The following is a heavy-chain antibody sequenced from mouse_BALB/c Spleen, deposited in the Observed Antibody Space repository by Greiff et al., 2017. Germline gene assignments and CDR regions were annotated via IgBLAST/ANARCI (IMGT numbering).Heavy chain of an antibody. Sequence: EVKVIESGGGLVQPGGSRKLSCAASGFTFSSFGMHWVRQAPEKGLEWVAYISSGSSTIYYADTVKGRFTISRDNPKNTLFLQMTSLRSEDTAMYYCARRHYGSSVFDYWGQGTTLTVSA. D-gene: IGHD1-1*01. J-gene: IGHJ2*01. CDR3: ARRHYGSSVFDY. CDR1: GFTFSSFG. CDR2: ISSGSSTI. V-gene: IGHV5-17*02.